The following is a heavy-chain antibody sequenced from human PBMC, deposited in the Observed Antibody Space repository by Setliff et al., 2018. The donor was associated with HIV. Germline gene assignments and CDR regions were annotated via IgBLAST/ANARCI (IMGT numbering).Heavy chain of an antibody. D-gene: IGHD3-10*02. J-gene: IGHJ4*02. Sequence: SVKVSCKASGGTFSSYAISWVRQAPGQGLEWMGGIIPIFGTANYAQKFQGRVTITTDESTSTAYMELTSLRSDDTAMYYCARDANYIRDYWGQGTLVTVSS. CDR1: GGTFSSYA. CDR3: ARDANYIRDY. V-gene: IGHV1-69*05. CDR2: IIPIFGTA.